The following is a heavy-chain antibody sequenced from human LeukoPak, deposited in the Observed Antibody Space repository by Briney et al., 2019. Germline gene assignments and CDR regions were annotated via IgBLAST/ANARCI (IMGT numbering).Heavy chain of an antibody. J-gene: IGHJ6*02. CDR2: IIPIFGTA. V-gene: IGHV1-69*13. CDR1: GYTFTSYG. D-gene: IGHD3-10*01. Sequence: ASVKVSCKASGYTFTSYGISWVRQAPGQGLEWMGGIIPIFGTANYAQKFQGRVTITADESTSTAYMELSSLRSEDTAVYYCASIGADTMVRGVITPGDYYYGMDVWGQGTTVTVSS. CDR3: ASIGADTMVRGVITPGDYYYGMDV.